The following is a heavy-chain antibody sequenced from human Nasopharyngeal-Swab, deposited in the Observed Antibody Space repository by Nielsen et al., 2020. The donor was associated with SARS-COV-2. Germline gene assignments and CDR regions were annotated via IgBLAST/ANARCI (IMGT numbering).Heavy chain of an antibody. J-gene: IGHJ3*02. D-gene: IGHD3-3*01. V-gene: IGHV3-23*01. Sequence: GESLKISCAASGSSFSRYAMNWVRQAPGKGLEWVSGISASGGSTDQADSVKGRFTISRDNSKNTVYLQMNSLRAEDTAVYYCAKERRATIFGAVDAFDIWGQGTMVTVSP. CDR3: AKERRATIFGAVDAFDI. CDR1: GSSFSRYA. CDR2: ISASGGST.